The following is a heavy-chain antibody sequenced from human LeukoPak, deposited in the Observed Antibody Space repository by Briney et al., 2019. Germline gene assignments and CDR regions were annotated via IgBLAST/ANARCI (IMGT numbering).Heavy chain of an antibody. CDR2: INPNSGGT. CDR1: GYMFNAYY. Sequence: ASVRVSCKASGYMFNAYYMHWVRQAPGQGLEWMGWINPNSGGTNYAQKFQGRVTMTRDTSISTAYMELSRLRSDDTAVYYCARDRCTSCIYYYYYMDVWGKGTTVTVSS. V-gene: IGHV1-2*02. D-gene: IGHD2-2*01. CDR3: ARDRCTSCIYYYYYMDV. J-gene: IGHJ6*03.